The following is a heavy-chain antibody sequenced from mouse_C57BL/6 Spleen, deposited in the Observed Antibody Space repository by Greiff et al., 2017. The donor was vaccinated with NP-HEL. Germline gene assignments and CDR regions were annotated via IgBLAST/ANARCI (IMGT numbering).Heavy chain of an antibody. J-gene: IGHJ4*01. CDR3: ARAVTTEAMDY. CDR2: IDPEDGET. CDR1: GFNIKDYY. Sequence: EVQLQQSGAELVKPGASVKLSCTASGFNIKDYYMHWVKQRTEQGLEWIGRIDPEDGETKHAPKFQGKATITADTSSNTAYLQLSSLTSEDTAVYYCARAVTTEAMDYWGQGTSVTVSS. D-gene: IGHD2-2*01. V-gene: IGHV14-2*01.